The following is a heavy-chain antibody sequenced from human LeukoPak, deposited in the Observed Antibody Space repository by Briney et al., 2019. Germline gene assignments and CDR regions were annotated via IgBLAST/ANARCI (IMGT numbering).Heavy chain of an antibody. CDR3: ATDRGYSGYGVFDY. Sequence: GGSLRLSCAASGFTFSSYGMHWVRQAPGKGLEWVAVISYDGSNKYYADSVKGRFTISRDDSTDTLHLQMNSLRVEDSALYYCATDRGYSGYGVFDYWGQGTLVSVSS. J-gene: IGHJ4*02. D-gene: IGHD5-12*01. V-gene: IGHV3-30*03. CDR1: GFTFSSYG. CDR2: ISYDGSNK.